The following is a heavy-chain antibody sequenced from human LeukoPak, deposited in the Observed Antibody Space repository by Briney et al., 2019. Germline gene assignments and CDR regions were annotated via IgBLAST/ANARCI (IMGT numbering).Heavy chain of an antibody. Sequence: SETLSLTCTVSGGSMTAGDYYWGWVRQPPGTGLQWIATSYQGASLKSRVTISLDTSKNQFSLRLTSVTAADTAVYYCARGDTAMVRLGYYMDVWGKGTTVTVSS. D-gene: IGHD5-18*01. CDR1: GGSMTAGDYY. CDR2: TS. V-gene: IGHV4-39*07. J-gene: IGHJ6*03. CDR3: ARGDTAMVRLGYYMDV.